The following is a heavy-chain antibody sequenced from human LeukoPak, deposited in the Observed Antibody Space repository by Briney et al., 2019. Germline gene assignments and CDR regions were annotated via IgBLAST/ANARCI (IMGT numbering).Heavy chain of an antibody. V-gene: IGHV3-23*01. CDR2: ISPRGGGT. CDR3: AKGDKMLTWRRTYNRFDP. Sequence: PGGSLRLSCAASGFIFRNYGMNWVRQAPGKGLEWLSGISPRGGGTYYADSVKGRFTISRDDSKNTLYLQMNSLRAEDTAVYFCAKGDKMLTWRRTYNRFDPWGQGTLVTVPS. CDR1: GFIFRNYG. J-gene: IGHJ5*02. D-gene: IGHD3-16*01.